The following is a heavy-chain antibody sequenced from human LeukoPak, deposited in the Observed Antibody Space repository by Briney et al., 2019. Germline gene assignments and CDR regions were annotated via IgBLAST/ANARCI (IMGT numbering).Heavy chain of an antibody. CDR2: ISGSGGST. CDR3: AKRGVVIRVILVGFHKEAYYFDS. CDR1: GITLSNYG. Sequence: GGSLRLSCAVSGITLSNYGMSWVRQAPGKGLEWVAGISGSGGSTNYADSVKGRFTISRDNRKNTLYLQMNCLRAEDTAVYFCAKRGVVIRVILVGFHKEAYYFDSWGQGALVTVSS. D-gene: IGHD3-22*01. J-gene: IGHJ4*02. V-gene: IGHV3-23*01.